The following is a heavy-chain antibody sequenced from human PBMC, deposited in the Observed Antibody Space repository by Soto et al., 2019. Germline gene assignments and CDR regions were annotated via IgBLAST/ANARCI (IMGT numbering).Heavy chain of an antibody. J-gene: IGHJ4*02. Sequence: GGSLRLSCAASGLTVSSNYMSWVRQAPGKGLEWVSLFYSGGSTYYAESVKGRFTISRDSSKNTLDLQMNRLRVDDTAVYYCARGYECSSWNVAYWGQGTLVTVSS. CDR1: GLTVSSNY. CDR3: ARGYECSSWNVAY. V-gene: IGHV3-53*01. D-gene: IGHD6-13*01. CDR2: FYSGGST.